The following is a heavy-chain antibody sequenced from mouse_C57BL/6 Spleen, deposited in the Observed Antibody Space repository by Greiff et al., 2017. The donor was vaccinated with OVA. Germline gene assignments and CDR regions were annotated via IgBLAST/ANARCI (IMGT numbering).Heavy chain of an antibody. V-gene: IGHV1-82*01. J-gene: IGHJ2*01. D-gene: IGHD3-3*01. Sequence: VQLQQSGPELVKPGASVKISCKASGYAFSSSWMNWVKQRPGKGLEWIGRIYPGDGDTNYNGKFKGKATLTADKSSSTAYMQLSSLTSEDSAVYFCARGGGTHYFDYWGQGTTLTVSS. CDR1: GYAFSSSW. CDR2: IYPGDGDT. CDR3: ARGGGTHYFDY.